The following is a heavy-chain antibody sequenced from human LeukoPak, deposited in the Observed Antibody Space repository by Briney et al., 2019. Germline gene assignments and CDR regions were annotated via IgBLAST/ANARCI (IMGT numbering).Heavy chain of an antibody. CDR2: ISTSSSYI. CDR1: GFTFSSYS. D-gene: IGHD3-22*01. J-gene: IGHJ4*02. CDR3: AKAKYYYDSSGYWPFDY. Sequence: GGSLRLSCAAYGFTFSSYSMNWVRQAPGKGLEWVSFISTSSSYIYYADSVKGRFTISRDNSKNTPYLQMNSLRAEDTAVYYCAKAKYYYDSSGYWPFDYWGQGTLVTVSS. V-gene: IGHV3-21*04.